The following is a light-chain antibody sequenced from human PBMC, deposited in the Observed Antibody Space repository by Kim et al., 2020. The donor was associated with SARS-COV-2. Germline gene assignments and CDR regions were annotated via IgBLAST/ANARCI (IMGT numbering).Light chain of an antibody. CDR3: QQSYSTLRT. CDR2: AAS. J-gene: IGKJ4*01. Sequence: ASGGDRVTITCRPSQSISSYLNWYQQKPGKAPKLLIYAASSLQSGVPSRFSGSGSGTDFTLTISSLQPEDFATYYCQQSYSTLRTFGGGTKVDIK. CDR1: QSISSY. V-gene: IGKV1-39*01.